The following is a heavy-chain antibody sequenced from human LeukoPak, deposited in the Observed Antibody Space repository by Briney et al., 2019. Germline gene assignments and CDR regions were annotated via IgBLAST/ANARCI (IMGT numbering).Heavy chain of an antibody. CDR1: GGSISSYY. V-gene: IGHV4-4*07. Sequence: SETLSLTCTVSGGSISSYYWSWIRQPAGKGLEWIGRIYTSGSTNYNPSLESRVTMSVDTSKNQFSLKLSSVTAADTAVYYCAREPTILCGSSTSCYSYYYYMDVWGKGTTVTVSS. CDR2: IYTSGST. CDR3: AREPTILCGSSTSCYSYYYYMDV. J-gene: IGHJ6*03. D-gene: IGHD2-2*01.